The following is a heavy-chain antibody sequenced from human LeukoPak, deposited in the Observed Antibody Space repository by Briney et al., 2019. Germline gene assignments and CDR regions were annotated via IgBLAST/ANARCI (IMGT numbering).Heavy chain of an antibody. V-gene: IGHV3-21*01. Sequence: GGSLRLSCAASGFTFSSYSMNWVRQAPGKGLEWVSSISSSSSYIYYADSVKGRFTISRDNAKNSLYLQMNSLRAEDTAVYYCARDHPDIVVVRYGMDVWGQGTTVTVSS. J-gene: IGHJ6*02. D-gene: IGHD2-2*01. CDR1: GFTFSSYS. CDR2: ISSSSSYI. CDR3: ARDHPDIVVVRYGMDV.